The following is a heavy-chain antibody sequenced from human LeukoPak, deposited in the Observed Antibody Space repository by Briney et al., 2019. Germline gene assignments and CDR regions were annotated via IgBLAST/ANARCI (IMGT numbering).Heavy chain of an antibody. J-gene: IGHJ4*02. Sequence: ASVKVSCKASGGTFISYAISWVRQAPGQGLEWMGGIIPIFGTANYAQKFQGRVTITADESTSTAYMELSSLRSEDTAVYYCARGYDFWSGYYNYWGQGTLVTVSS. CDR1: GGTFISYA. CDR2: IIPIFGTA. CDR3: ARGYDFWSGYYNY. V-gene: IGHV1-69*13. D-gene: IGHD3-3*01.